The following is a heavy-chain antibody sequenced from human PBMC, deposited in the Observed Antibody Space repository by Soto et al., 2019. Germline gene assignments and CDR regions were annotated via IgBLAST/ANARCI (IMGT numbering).Heavy chain of an antibody. CDR3: AHAHIAEAGTF. CDR2: IYWDDDK. D-gene: IGHD6-13*01. CDR1: GFSLSTSGVG. J-gene: IGHJ1*01. V-gene: IGHV2-5*02. Sequence: QITLKESGPTLVKPTQTLTLTCTFSGFSLSTSGVGVGWIRQPPGKALEWLALIYWDDDKRYSPSLKSRLTIPKDTSKNKVVLTMTNMDPVDTATYYCAHAHIAEAGTFWGQGTLVTVSS.